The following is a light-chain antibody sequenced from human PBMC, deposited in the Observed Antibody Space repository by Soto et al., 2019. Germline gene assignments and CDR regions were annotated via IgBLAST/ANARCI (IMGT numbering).Light chain of an antibody. Sequence: QSVLTQPRSVSGSPGQSVTISCTGTSSDVGGYDYVPWYQQHPDKAPKLMIYDVSKRPSGVPDRFSGSKSGNTASLTISGLHAEDEADYYSYSYAGSSYDFGTGTNVTDL. CDR3: YSYAGSSYD. V-gene: IGLV2-11*01. CDR2: DVS. CDR1: SSDVGGYDY. J-gene: IGLJ1*01.